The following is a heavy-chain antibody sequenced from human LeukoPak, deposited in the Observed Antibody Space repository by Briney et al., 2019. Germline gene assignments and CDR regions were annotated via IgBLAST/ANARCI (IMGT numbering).Heavy chain of an antibody. CDR2: IYYSGST. CDR3: ARDSIAYYYDSSGYYSSYYFDY. D-gene: IGHD3-22*01. CDR1: GGAISSYY. Sequence: PSETLSLTCTVSGGAISSYYGSWIRQPPGKGLEWIGYIYYSGSTNYNPSLKSRVTISVDTSKNQFSLKLSSVTAADTAVYYCARDSIAYYYDSSGYYSSYYFDYWGQGTLVTVSS. J-gene: IGHJ4*02. V-gene: IGHV4-59*01.